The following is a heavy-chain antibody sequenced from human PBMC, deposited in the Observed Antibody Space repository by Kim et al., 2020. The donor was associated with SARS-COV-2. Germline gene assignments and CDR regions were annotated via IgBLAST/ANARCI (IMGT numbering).Heavy chain of an antibody. CDR3: ARGRNDYAWGNYRHTGNHWLHA. CDR1: GASISSYY. D-gene: IGHD3-16*02. CDR2: FYYSGIT. J-gene: IGHJ5*02. V-gene: IGHV4-59*01. Sequence: SETLSLTCTVSGASISSYYWSWIRQSPGRGLEWIGHFYYSGITDYNPSLKCRVTISVDTSKNQFSLKRSSVTAADTAVYYGARGRNDYAWGNYRHTGNHWLHAWGQEPPVTVSS.